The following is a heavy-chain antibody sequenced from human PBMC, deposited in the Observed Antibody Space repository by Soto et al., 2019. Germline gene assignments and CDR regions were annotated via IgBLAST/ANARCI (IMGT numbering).Heavy chain of an antibody. CDR3: AKDRYGDYVGGHFDY. CDR2: ISDDGSNK. J-gene: IGHJ4*02. D-gene: IGHD4-17*01. CDR1: GITFSNHA. V-gene: IGHV3-30*18. Sequence: QVQLVESGGGVVQPGRSLRLSCAASGITFSNHAMHWVRQAPGKGLEWVAVISDDGSNKNYADSVKGRFTISRDNSKNTLYLQMNSLRVEDTAVHYCAKDRYGDYVGGHFDYWGQGTLVTASS.